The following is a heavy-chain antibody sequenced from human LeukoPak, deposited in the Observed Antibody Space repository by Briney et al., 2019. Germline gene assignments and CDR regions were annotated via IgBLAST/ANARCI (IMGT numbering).Heavy chain of an antibody. Sequence: GGSLRLSCAASGFTLSSSALSWVRQAPGEGLGWGSAISGSGGSTYYADSVKGRFTISRDNSKNTLYLQMNSLRAEDTAVYYCAKEAGVVVAASAPDYWGQGTLVTVSS. V-gene: IGHV3-23*01. CDR1: GFTLSSSA. J-gene: IGHJ4*02. CDR3: AKEAGVVVAASAPDY. CDR2: ISGSGGST. D-gene: IGHD2-15*01.